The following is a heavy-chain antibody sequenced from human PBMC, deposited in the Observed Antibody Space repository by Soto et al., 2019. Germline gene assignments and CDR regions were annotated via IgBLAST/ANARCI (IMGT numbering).Heavy chain of an antibody. D-gene: IGHD1-26*01. Sequence: FSRSGPTLVKPTQTLTLTCTFSGFSLSTSGMCVSWIRQPPGKALEWLARIDWDDDKYYSTSLKTRLTISKDTSKNQVVLTMTNLDPVDTATYYCARLSPDVLRSGSSYYFDYWGQGTLVTVSS. CDR2: IDWDDDK. J-gene: IGHJ4*02. V-gene: IGHV2-70*11. CDR1: GFSLSTSGMC. CDR3: ARLSPDVLRSGSSYYFDY.